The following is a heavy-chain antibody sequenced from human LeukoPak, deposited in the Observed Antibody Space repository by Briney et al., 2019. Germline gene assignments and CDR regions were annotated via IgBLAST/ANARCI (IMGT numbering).Heavy chain of an antibody. CDR1: GFTFSSYE. J-gene: IGHJ5*02. V-gene: IGHV3-48*03. CDR3: ARGRWFDP. CDR2: ISGSGSTI. Sequence: GGSLRLSCAASGFTFSSYEMNWVRQAPGKGLEWVSFISGSGSTIHFADSVKGRFTISRDNAKNSLYLQMNSLRGEDTAVYYCARGRWFDPWGQGTLVTVSS.